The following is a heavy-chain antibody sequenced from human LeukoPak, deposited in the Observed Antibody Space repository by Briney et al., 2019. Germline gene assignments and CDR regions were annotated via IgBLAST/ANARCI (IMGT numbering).Heavy chain of an antibody. CDR1: GGSFSDYY. CDR2: INHSGST. V-gene: IGHV4-34*01. CDR3: ARVAHPSRNGYYLGC. D-gene: IGHD5-12*01. Sequence: SETLSLTCAVYGGSFSDYYWTWVRQSPGKGLEWIGEINHSGSTNYNPSLKSRVTISADTSKSQFSLKVTSVTAADTALYYCARVAHPSRNGYYLGCWRQGTLVTISS. J-gene: IGHJ4*02.